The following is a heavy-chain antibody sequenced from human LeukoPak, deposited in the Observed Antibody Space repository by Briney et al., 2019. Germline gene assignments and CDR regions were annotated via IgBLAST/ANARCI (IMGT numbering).Heavy chain of an antibody. CDR1: GGSISSYY. D-gene: IGHD3-22*01. CDR3: ARGILRDYYDSSGFYHRGGVGY. CDR2: IYTSGST. J-gene: IGHJ4*02. V-gene: IGHV4-4*07. Sequence: SETLSLTCTVSGGSISSYYWSWIRQPAGKGLEWIGRIYTSGSTTYNPSLKSRVTMSVETSKNQFSLRLSSVTAADTAVYFCARGILRDYYDSSGFYHRGGVGYWGQGTLVTVSS.